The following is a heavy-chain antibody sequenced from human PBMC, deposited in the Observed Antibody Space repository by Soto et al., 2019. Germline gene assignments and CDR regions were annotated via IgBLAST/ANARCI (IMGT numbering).Heavy chain of an antibody. Sequence: PSETLSLTCTVSGGSISSYYWSWIRQPPGKGLEWIGYIYYSGNTNYNPSLKSRVTISVDASKNQFSLKLTSVTAADTAVYYCARAPPSYYYDSSGYYFDYWGQGTLVTVSS. J-gene: IGHJ4*02. D-gene: IGHD3-22*01. CDR3: ARAPPSYYYDSSGYYFDY. V-gene: IGHV4-59*01. CDR1: GGSISSYY. CDR2: IYYSGNT.